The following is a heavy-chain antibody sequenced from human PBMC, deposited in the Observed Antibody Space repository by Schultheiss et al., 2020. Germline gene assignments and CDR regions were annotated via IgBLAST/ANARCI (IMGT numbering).Heavy chain of an antibody. CDR3: ARVALQQWFDS. Sequence: SETLSLTCTVSGGSISSYYWSWIRQPPGKGLEWIGYIYYSGSTNYNPSLKSRVTMSVDTSENQFSLRLSSVTAADTAVYYCARVALQQWFDSWGQGTLVTVSS. CDR2: IYYSGST. V-gene: IGHV4-59*01. CDR1: GGSISSYY. D-gene: IGHD6-13*01. J-gene: IGHJ5*01.